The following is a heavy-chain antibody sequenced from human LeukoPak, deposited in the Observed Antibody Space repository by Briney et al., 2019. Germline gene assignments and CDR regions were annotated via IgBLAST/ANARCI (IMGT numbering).Heavy chain of an antibody. V-gene: IGHV4-39*02. CDR2: IHNSGAT. CDR1: GDSISRHIYH. D-gene: IGHD2-21*02. CDR3: ARAAYCGGDCYLFDY. J-gene: IGHJ4*02. Sequence: SETLSLTCSVSGDSISRHIYHWTWIRQSPGEGLEWIGNIHNSGATYYKPSLKSRVTISVDTSKNHFSLKLTSVTAADTAVYFCARAAYCGGDCYLFDYWGQGTLVTVFS.